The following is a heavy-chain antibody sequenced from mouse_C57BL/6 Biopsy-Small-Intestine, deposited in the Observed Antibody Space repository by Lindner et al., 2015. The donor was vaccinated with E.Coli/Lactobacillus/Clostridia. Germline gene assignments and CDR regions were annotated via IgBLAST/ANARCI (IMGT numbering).Heavy chain of an antibody. V-gene: IGHV1-14*01. CDR2: INPYNDGT. Sequence: QLQESGPELVKPGASVKMSCKASGYTFTSYVMHWVKQKPGQGLEWIGYINPYNDGTKYNEKFKGKATLTSDRSSSTAFMELSSLTSEDSAVYYCARSALVYYSNAMDYWGQGTSVTVSS. J-gene: IGHJ4*01. D-gene: IGHD2-5*01. CDR3: ARSALVYYSNAMDY. CDR1: GYTFTSYV.